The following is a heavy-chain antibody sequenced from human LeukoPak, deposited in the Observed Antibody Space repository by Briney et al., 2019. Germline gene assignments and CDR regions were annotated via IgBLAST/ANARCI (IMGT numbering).Heavy chain of an antibody. CDR1: GYTFTSYY. CDR2: INPSGGST. V-gene: IGHV1-46*01. CDR3: ARDIVVVPAILGLGGMDV. Sequence: ASVKVSCKASGYTFTSYYTHWVRQAPGQGLEWMGIINPSGGSTSYAQKFQGRVTMTRDTSTSTVYMELSSLRSEDTAVYYCARDIVVVPAILGLGGMDVWGQGTTVTVSS. D-gene: IGHD2-2*01. J-gene: IGHJ6*02.